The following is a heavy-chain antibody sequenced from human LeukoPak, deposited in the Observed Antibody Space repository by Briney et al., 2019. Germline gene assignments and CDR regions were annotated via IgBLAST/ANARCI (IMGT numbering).Heavy chain of an antibody. CDR3: TTDRGRTELPLFAT. Sequence: PGGSLRLSCAASGFTLSTVWMSWVRQAPGKGLELIGRIKSQTDGGTIDYAAPVKVRVAISRDYSRNTLFLQMNSLQTEDTGVYYCTTDRGRTELPLFATWGQGALVTVSS. J-gene: IGHJ5*02. V-gene: IGHV3-15*01. D-gene: IGHD5-24*01. CDR1: GFTLSTVW. CDR2: IKSQTDGGTI.